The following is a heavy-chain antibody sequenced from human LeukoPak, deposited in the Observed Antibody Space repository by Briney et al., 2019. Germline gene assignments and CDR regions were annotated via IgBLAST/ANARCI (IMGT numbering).Heavy chain of an antibody. J-gene: IGHJ4*02. CDR3: ARGNRGTYYGDFDY. V-gene: IGHV4-59*01. CDR1: GGSISSYY. Sequence: PSETLSLTCTVSGGSISSYYWSWIRQPPGKGLEWIGYIYYSGSTSYNPSLNSRVTISIDTSKNQFSLNLSSVTAADTAVYYCARGNRGTYYGDFDYWGQGTLVTVSS. CDR2: IYYSGST. D-gene: IGHD1-26*01.